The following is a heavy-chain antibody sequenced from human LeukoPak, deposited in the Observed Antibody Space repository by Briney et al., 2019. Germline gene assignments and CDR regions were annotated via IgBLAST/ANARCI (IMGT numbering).Heavy chain of an antibody. CDR3: ARVGGRLRSLEWLLRPYYYYYMDV. V-gene: IGHV1-18*01. CDR1: GYTFTSYG. J-gene: IGHJ6*03. D-gene: IGHD3-3*01. Sequence: ASVKVSCKASGYTFTSYGISWVRQAPGQGLEWMGWISAYNGNTNYAQKLQGRVTMTTDTSTSTAYMELRSLRSDDTAVYYCARVGGRLRSLEWLLRPYYYYYMDVWGKGTTVTVSS. CDR2: ISAYNGNT.